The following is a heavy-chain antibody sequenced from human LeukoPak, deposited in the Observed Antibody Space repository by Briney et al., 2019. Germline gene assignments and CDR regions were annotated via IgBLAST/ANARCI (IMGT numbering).Heavy chain of an antibody. D-gene: IGHD2-15*01. CDR3: AGSEGSVFVGYYYDMAV. J-gene: IGHJ6*04. V-gene: IGHV5-51*01. CDR2: IYPGDSDT. Sequence: GESLKISCKGSGYSFTSYWIGWVRQMPGKGLEWMGIIYPGDSDTRYSPSFQGQVTISADKSITTAYLQWSSLKASDTAMYYCAGSEGSVFVGYYYDMAVWGKGTTVTVSS. CDR1: GYSFTSYW.